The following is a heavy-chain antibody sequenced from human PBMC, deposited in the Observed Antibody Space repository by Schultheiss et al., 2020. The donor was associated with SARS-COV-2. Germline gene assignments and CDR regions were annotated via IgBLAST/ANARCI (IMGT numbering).Heavy chain of an antibody. V-gene: IGHV4-59*08. Sequence: SETLSLTCAVYGGSFSGYYWSWIRQPPGKGLEWIGYIYYSGSTNYNPSLKSRVTISVDTSKNQFSLKLSSVTAADTAVYYCATLYSGSYYLYYYYYMDVWGKGTTVTVSS. J-gene: IGHJ6*03. D-gene: IGHD1-26*01. CDR3: ATLYSGSYYLYYYYYMDV. CDR2: IYYSGST. CDR1: GGSFSGYY.